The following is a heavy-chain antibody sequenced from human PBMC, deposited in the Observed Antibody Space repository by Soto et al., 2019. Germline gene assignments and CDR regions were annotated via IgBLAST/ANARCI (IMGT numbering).Heavy chain of an antibody. J-gene: IGHJ6*02. V-gene: IGHV3-21*01. CDR3: ARERDDYGDYRDNYYGMDV. CDR2: ISSSSV. Sequence: GGSLRLSCAASGFTFSEYIMNWVRQAPGKGLEWVSFISSSSVYYTDSVKGRFTVSRDNAKNSLYLEMNSVRAEDTAVYYCARERDDYGDYRDNYYGMDVWGQGTRVTVSS. CDR1: GFTFSEYI. D-gene: IGHD4-17*01.